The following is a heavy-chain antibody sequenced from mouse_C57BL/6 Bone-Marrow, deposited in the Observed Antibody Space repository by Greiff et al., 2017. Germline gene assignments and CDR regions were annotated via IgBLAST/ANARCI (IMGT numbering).Heavy chain of an antibody. CDR1: GYTFTSYW. Sequence: QVQLQQPGAELVMPGASVKLSCKASGYTFTSYWMHWVKQRPGQGLEWIGEIDPSDSYTNYNQKFKGKSTLTVDTSSSTSYMQLSSLTSEDSAVYYCARDGSSYNYAMDYWGQGTSVTVSS. V-gene: IGHV1-69*01. CDR2: IDPSDSYT. D-gene: IGHD1-1*01. J-gene: IGHJ4*01. CDR3: ARDGSSYNYAMDY.